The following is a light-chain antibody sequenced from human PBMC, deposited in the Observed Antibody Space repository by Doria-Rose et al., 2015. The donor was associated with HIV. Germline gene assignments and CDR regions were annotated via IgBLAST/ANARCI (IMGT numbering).Light chain of an antibody. CDR1: QTIPSKY. V-gene: IGKV3-20*01. Sequence: THSPGNLSLSPGERATLSCRASQTIPSKYLSWYQQKLGQAPRLLIYGASSSATGIPDRFSGSGSGTDFALTISRLEPEDFAVYYCQQYGSLSAITFGQGTRLEIK. CDR2: GAS. J-gene: IGKJ5*01. CDR3: QQYGSLSAIT.